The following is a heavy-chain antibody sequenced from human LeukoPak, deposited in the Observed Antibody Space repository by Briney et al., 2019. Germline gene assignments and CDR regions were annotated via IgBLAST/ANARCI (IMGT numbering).Heavy chain of an antibody. J-gene: IGHJ4*02. Sequence: GGSLRLSCAASGFTFSSYAMHWVRQAPGKGLEWVAVISDDGSNKYCADSVKGRFTISRDNSKNTLYLQMNSLRAEDTAVYYCARDGTALDYWGQGTLVTVSS. V-gene: IGHV3-30-3*01. CDR1: GFTFSSYA. CDR3: ARDGTALDY. D-gene: IGHD1-1*01. CDR2: ISDDGSNK.